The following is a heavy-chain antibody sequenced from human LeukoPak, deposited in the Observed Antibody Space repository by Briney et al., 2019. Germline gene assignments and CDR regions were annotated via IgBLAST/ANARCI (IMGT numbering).Heavy chain of an antibody. CDR3: AREDYCSGGICYPMKFDY. CDR1: GGSISNYY. J-gene: IGHJ4*02. Sequence: SETLSLTCTASGGSISNYYWSWIRQPPGKGLEWIGFVYYDGTTNYSPSLKSRVTISVDTSKNQFSLKVSSVTAADTAVYYCAREDYCSGGICYPMKFDYWGQGTLATVSS. V-gene: IGHV4-59*01. D-gene: IGHD2-15*01. CDR2: VYYDGTT.